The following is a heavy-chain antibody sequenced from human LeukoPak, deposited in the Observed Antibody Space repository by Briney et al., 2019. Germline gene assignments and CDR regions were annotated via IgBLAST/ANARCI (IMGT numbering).Heavy chain of an antibody. J-gene: IGHJ4*02. V-gene: IGHV4-34*01. CDR1: GGSFSGYY. Sequence: SETLSLTCAVYGGSFSGYYWSWIRQPPGKGLEWIGEINHSGSTNYNPSLKSRVTLSVDTSKNQFSLKLSSVTAADTAVYYCARLREGTSIAVAGTLDYWGQGTLVTVSS. D-gene: IGHD6-19*01. CDR2: INHSGST. CDR3: ARLREGTSIAVAGTLDY.